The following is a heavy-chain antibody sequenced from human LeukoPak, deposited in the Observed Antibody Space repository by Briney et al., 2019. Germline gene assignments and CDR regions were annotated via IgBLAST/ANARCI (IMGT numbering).Heavy chain of an antibody. CDR2: IYYSGST. V-gene: IGHV4-61*01. CDR1: GASVSSGSYS. J-gene: IGHJ2*01. Sequence: PAGPLSLTCTVFGASVSSGSYSWCWIRQPPGKGLEWIGYIYYSGSTNYNPSLKSRVTISVDTSKNQFSLKLSSVTAADTAVYYCARSRTLLSWYFDLWGRGTLVTVSS. CDR3: ARSRTLLSWYFDL. D-gene: IGHD1-14*01.